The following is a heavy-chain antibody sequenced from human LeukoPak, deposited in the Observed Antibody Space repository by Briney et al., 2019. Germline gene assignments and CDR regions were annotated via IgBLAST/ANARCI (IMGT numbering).Heavy chain of an antibody. CDR3: VTEYWYRFDY. CDR2: VTRDGSGT. CDR1: GGSFSGYY. J-gene: IGHJ4*02. D-gene: IGHD6-13*01. Sequence: ETLSLTCAVYGGSFSGYYWSWIRQAPGKGLEWLATVTRDGSGTEYIDSVRGRFTISRDNAKNSVYLQMNSLRAEDTAVYFCVTEYWYRFDYWGQGLLLTVSS. V-gene: IGHV3-7*01.